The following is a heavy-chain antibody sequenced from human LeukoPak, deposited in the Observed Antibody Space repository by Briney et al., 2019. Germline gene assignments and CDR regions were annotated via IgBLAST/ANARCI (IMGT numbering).Heavy chain of an antibody. CDR1: GYTFTSYG. V-gene: IGHV1-18*01. Sequence: GASVKVSCKASGYTFTSYGISWVRQAPGQGLEWMGWIGAYNGNTNYAQKLQGRVTMTTDTSTSTAYMELRSLRSDDTAVYYCARTYYDILTGLTGLDYWGQGTLVTVSS. CDR3: ARTYYDILTGLTGLDY. CDR2: IGAYNGNT. D-gene: IGHD3-9*01. J-gene: IGHJ4*02.